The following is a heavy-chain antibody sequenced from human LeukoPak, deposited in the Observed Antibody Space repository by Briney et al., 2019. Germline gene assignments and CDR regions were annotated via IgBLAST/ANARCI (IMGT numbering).Heavy chain of an antibody. CDR1: GGSISSYY. D-gene: IGHD6-19*01. CDR2: IYYSGST. J-gene: IGHJ3*02. CDR3: ARGPWLVSNYYDI. V-gene: IGHV4-59*01. Sequence: SETLSLTCTVSGGSISSYYWSWIRQPPGKGLEWIGYIYYSGSTNYNPSLKSRVTISVDTSKNQFSLKLSSVTAADTAVYYCARGPWLVSNYYDIWGQGTMVTVSS.